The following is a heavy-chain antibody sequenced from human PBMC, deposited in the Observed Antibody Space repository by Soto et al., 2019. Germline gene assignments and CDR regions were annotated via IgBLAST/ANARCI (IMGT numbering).Heavy chain of an antibody. Sequence: QVLLIQSGTEVKKPGASVKVSCKVSGYTLTDFSMHWVRQAPGKGLEWMGGFDPEDGETTYAQKFQSRVTMTENTSSDTAYMELSSLRSDDTAVYYCAARGTRWLQSPFDYWGQGSLVTVSS. CDR1: GYTLTDFS. D-gene: IGHD1-1*01. J-gene: IGHJ4*02. CDR2: FDPEDGET. V-gene: IGHV1-24*01. CDR3: AARGTRWLQSPFDY.